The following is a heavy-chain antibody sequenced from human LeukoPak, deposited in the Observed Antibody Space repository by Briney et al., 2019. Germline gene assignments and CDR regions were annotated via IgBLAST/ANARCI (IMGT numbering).Heavy chain of an antibody. CDR3: ATDPRTTVFGTFRYYYMDV. D-gene: IGHD3-3*01. CDR2: INPDSGYT. J-gene: IGHJ6*03. V-gene: IGHV1-2*02. Sequence: ASVKVSCKASGYTFTSYGISWVRQAPGQGLEWMGWINPDSGYTNYAQKFQGRVTMTRDTSINTAYMELSRLTSDDTAVYYCATDPRTTVFGTFRYYYMDVWGEGTTVAVSS. CDR1: GYTFTSYG.